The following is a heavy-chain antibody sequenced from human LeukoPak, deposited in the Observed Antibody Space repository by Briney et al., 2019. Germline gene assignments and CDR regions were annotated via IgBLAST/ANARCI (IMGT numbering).Heavy chain of an antibody. Sequence: ASVKVSCKASGYTFNGYGISWVRQAPGQGLEWMGWLNTYKGNTNYAQKFQGRLTMTSDSSTRTAYMELRSLRSDDTAVYYCARDHKVGLGVTLDYTPFQYWGQGTRVTVSS. CDR2: LNTYKGNT. CDR1: GYTFNGYG. D-gene: IGHD1-26*01. CDR3: ARDHKVGLGVTLDYTPFQY. V-gene: IGHV1-18*01. J-gene: IGHJ4*02.